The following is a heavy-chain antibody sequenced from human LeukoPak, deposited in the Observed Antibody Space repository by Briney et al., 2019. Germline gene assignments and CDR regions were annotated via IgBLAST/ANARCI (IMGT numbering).Heavy chain of an antibody. CDR2: IIPIFGTA. V-gene: IGHV1-69*05. Sequence: RASVKVSCKASGGTFSSYAISWVRQAPGQGLEWMGRIIPIFGTANYAQKFQGRVTITTEESTSTAYMELSSLRSEDTAVYYCTVVATTYYFDYWGQGTLVTVSS. CDR3: TVVATTYYFDY. D-gene: IGHD5-12*01. CDR1: GGTFSSYA. J-gene: IGHJ4*02.